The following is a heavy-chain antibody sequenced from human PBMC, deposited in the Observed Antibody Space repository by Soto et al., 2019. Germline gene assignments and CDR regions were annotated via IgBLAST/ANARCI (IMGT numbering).Heavy chain of an antibody. J-gene: IGHJ3*02. D-gene: IGHD5-18*01. Sequence: QVQLVQSGAEVRKPGSSAKVSCKASGGTFSNYAIDWVRQAPGQGLEWMGGIIPILGTGNYAQKFQGRVTITADTSTYTAYMEVSSLRSEDTAMYFCATRRGYSYGVDAFDMRGQGTMVIVSS. CDR2: IIPILGTG. CDR1: GGTFSNYA. CDR3: ATRRGYSYGVDAFDM. V-gene: IGHV1-69*06.